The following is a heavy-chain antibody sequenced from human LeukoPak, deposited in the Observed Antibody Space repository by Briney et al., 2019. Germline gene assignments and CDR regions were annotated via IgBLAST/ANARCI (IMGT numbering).Heavy chain of an antibody. D-gene: IGHD3-22*01. Sequence: SETLSLTCTVSGGSISNYYWSWIRQPPGKGLEWIGYIYYSGSTNYNPSLKSRVTISLDTSKNQFSLKLSSVTAADTAVYYCAGTYYYYDSSGYFYTWGQGTLVTVSS. CDR1: GGSISNYY. CDR3: AGTYYYYDSSGYFYT. CDR2: IYYSGST. J-gene: IGHJ5*02. V-gene: IGHV4-59*01.